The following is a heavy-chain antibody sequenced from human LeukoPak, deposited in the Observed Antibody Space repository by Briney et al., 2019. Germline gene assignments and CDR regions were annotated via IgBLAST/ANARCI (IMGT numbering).Heavy chain of an antibody. CDR3: TRDLMDYDVSTGLHHYYMDV. V-gene: IGHV3-48*04. D-gene: IGHD3-9*01. J-gene: IGHJ6*02. Sequence: PGGSLKLSCATSGFIFSPYAMHWVRQAPGKGLEWISYISGGTTTVFYADSVKGRFTISRDNAKNTLFLQMNTLRVEDTAVYYCTRDLMDYDVSTGLHHYYMDVWGQGTTVTVSS. CDR1: GFIFSPYA. CDR2: ISGGTTTV.